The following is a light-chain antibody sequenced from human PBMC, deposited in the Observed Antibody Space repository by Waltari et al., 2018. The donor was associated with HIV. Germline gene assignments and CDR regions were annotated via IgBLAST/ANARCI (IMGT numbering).Light chain of an antibody. CDR1: NIGRKS. V-gene: IGLV3-21*02. CDR2: NGS. Sequence: SYVLTQSPSVSVAPGQTASNTCGGNNIGRKSAHWYQQKAGQAPVLVVYNGSDRSSGIPERFSGSRSGNTATLTISRVEAGDEADYYCHVWDRSSDHHVFGPGTKVTVL. CDR3: HVWDRSSDHHV. J-gene: IGLJ1*01.